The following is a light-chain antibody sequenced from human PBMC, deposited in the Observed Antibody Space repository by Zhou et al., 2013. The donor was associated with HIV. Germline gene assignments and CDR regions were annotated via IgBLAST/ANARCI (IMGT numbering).Light chain of an antibody. CDR2: GAS. Sequence: EIVLTQSPGTLSLPPGDRTTLSCRASQRITRDYLAWYQQKPGQAPRLLIYGASTRATGIPARFSGGGSETEFTLTISSLQPEDFATYYCLQHNSYPWTFGQGTKAEIQ. V-gene: IGKV3-15*01. CDR1: QRITRDY. J-gene: IGKJ1*01. CDR3: LQHNSYPWT.